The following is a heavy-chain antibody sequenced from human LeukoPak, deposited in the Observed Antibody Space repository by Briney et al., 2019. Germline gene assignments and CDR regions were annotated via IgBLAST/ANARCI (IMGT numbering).Heavy chain of an antibody. J-gene: IGHJ3*02. CDR1: GGSVTSSSFY. D-gene: IGHD1-26*01. Sequence: SETLSLTCTLSGGSVTSSSFYWAWIRQPPGKGLECIGTIYYSGITYYHSSLKSRVTISVDTSKNQFSLKLNSVTAADTAVYFCAKSGPATGRPDAFDIWGQGTMVTVSS. CDR2: IYYSGIT. CDR3: AKSGPATGRPDAFDI. V-gene: IGHV4-39*07.